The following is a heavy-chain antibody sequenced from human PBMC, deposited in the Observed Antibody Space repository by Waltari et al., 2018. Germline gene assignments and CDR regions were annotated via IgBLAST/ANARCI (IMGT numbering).Heavy chain of an antibody. CDR1: GFTFSTYS. D-gene: IGHD4-17*01. V-gene: IGHV3-21*01. CDR3: ARSSTTVTTFG. J-gene: IGHJ4*02. CDR2: ISSSSLNR. Sequence: EVQLVASGGGLVKAGGSLRLSCAAFGFTFSTYSMDWVRQAPGKGLGGVSSISSSSLNRRYADSVKGRVTISRDNAKNSLYLQMNSLRVEDTAVYYCARSSTTVTTFGWGQGTLVTGSS.